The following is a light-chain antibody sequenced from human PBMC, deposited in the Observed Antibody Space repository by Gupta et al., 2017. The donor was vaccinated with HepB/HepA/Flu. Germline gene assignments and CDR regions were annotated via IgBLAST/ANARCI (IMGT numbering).Light chain of an antibody. CDR1: SSDVGDYYY. Sequence: QSALSQPASVSCSPGQSLTISCTGTSSDVGDYYYVSWYQQHPGKAPKLMIFDVSNRPSGVSKRFSGSKPGNTASLTISGLQADDEADYCSSCRAWNTLLFGGGTKLTVL. V-gene: IGLV2-14*03. CDR3: SSCRAWNTLL. CDR2: DVS. J-gene: IGLJ3*02.